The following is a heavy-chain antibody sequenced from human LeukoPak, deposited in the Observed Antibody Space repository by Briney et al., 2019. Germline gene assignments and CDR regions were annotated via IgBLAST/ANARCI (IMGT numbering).Heavy chain of an antibody. V-gene: IGHV3-33*01. CDR3: ARFPTCGYTTTWYFDY. D-gene: IGHD6-13*01. Sequence: GRSLSPSCPASAFTFSSYGMQWVRQAPGKGLEWVALIWYEGSNDYYDDFVRGRFTISRDNSKNTLYLQMNSLGAEDTAVYFCARFPTCGYTTTWYFDYWGQGTMVTVS. CDR2: IWYEGSND. CDR1: AFTFSSYG. J-gene: IGHJ4*02.